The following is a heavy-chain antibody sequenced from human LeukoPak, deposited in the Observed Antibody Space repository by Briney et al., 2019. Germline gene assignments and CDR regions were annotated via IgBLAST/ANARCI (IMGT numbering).Heavy chain of an antibody. D-gene: IGHD2-8*01. CDR2: TYYRSKWYN. V-gene: IGHV6-1*01. CDR1: GDSVSSNSAA. J-gene: IGHJ6*03. Sequence: SQTLSLTCVISGDSVSSNSAAWNRIRQSPSRGLEWLGRTYYRSKWYNDYAVSVKSRTFIIPDTSKNQFSLQLNSVTPEDTAVYYCARMVDYYYYMDVWGKGTTVTVSS. CDR3: ARMVDYYYYMDV.